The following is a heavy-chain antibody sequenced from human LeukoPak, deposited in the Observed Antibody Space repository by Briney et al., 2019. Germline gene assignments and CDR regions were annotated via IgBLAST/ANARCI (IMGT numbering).Heavy chain of an antibody. D-gene: IGHD3-22*01. V-gene: IGHV4-34*01. CDR1: GGSFSGYY. CDR3: AREGRYYYDSSCYYYFDY. Sequence: PLETLSLTCAVYGGSFSGYYWSWIRQPPGKGLEWIGEINHSGSTNYNPSLKSRVTISVDTSKNQFSLKLSSVTAADTAVYYCAREGRYYYDSSCYYYFDYWGQGTLVTVSS. J-gene: IGHJ4*02. CDR2: INHSGST.